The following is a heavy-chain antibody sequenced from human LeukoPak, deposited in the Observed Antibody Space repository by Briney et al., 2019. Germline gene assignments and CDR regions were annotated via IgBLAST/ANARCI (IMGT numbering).Heavy chain of an antibody. V-gene: IGHV3-23*01. D-gene: IGHD4/OR15-4a*01. CDR3: AKDPDCGGNPGYYYYYMDV. CDR1: GFTFSSYA. Sequence: GGSLRLSCAASGFTFSSYAMSWVRQAPGKGLEWVSAISGSGGSTYYADSVKGRFTISRDNSKNTLYLQMNSLRAEDTAVYYCAKDPDCGGNPGYYYYYMDVWGKGTTVTVSS. CDR2: ISGSGGST. J-gene: IGHJ6*03.